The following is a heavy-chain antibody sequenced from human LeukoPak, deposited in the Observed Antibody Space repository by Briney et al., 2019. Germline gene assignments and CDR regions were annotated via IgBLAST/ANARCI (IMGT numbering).Heavy chain of an antibody. J-gene: IGHJ4*02. V-gene: IGHV3-74*01. Sequence: SGGSLRLSCAASGFTFSSYWMHWVRQAPGKGLVWVSRINSDGSSTSYADSVKGRFTISRDNAKNTLYLQMNSLRAEDTAVYYCASLGYCSSTSCYIDYWGQGTLVTVSS. D-gene: IGHD2-2*02. CDR3: ASLGYCSSTSCYIDY. CDR2: INSDGSST. CDR1: GFTFSSYW.